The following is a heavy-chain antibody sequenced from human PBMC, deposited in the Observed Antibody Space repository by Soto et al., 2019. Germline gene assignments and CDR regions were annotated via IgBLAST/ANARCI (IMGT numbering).Heavy chain of an antibody. Sequence: QVQLVQSGAEVKKPGSSVKVSCKASGGSFGNSAINWVRQTPGQGLEWLGGFIPVYRTLNYAQKFQGRVTITADESTGKAYMTLSRLASDETAVYYCATGVIWIGYFTVDSWGQGTRVTVSS. V-gene: IGHV1-69*01. CDR3: ATGVIWIGYFTVDS. D-gene: IGHD3-3*01. CDR1: GGSFGNSA. J-gene: IGHJ4*02. CDR2: FIPVYRTL.